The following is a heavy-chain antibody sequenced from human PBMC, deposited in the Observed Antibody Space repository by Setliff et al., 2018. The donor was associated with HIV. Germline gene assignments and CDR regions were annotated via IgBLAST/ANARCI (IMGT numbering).Heavy chain of an antibody. CDR3: ARGGGTSSPIDYHYYIDV. CDR1: GDSISSSIYY. V-gene: IGHV4-39*01. Sequence: SETLSLTCTVSGDSISSSIYYWGWVRQPPGKGLEWIGGIYYTGSPFYNPPLKGRVTISVDTSNNQFSLKLSSVTAADTAVYYCARGGGTSSPIDYHYYIDVWGKGTTVTVSS. J-gene: IGHJ6*03. CDR2: IYYTGSP. D-gene: IGHD6-6*01.